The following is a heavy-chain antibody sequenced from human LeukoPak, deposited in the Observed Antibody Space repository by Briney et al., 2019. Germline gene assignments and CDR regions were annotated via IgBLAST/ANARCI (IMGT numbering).Heavy chain of an antibody. CDR1: GGSISSGDYY. D-gene: IGHD6-13*01. CDR2: IYYSGST. V-gene: IGHV4-30-4*01. J-gene: IGHJ4*02. CDR3: ARSERSGIYFDY. Sequence: PSQTLSLTCTVSGGSISSGDYYWSWIRQPPGKGLEWIGYIYYSGSTDYNPSLKSRVTISVDTSRNQFSLKVSSVTAADTAVYYCARSERSGIYFDYWGQGTLVTVSS.